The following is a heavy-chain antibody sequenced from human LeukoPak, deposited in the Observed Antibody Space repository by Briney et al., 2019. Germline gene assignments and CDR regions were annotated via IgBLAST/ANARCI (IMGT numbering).Heavy chain of an antibody. CDR2: ISYSGST. CDR1: GGSISGYY. D-gene: IGHD3-3*01. J-gene: IGHJ5*02. CDR3: AREAVTIFALVRTQTTKRPHRFDP. Sequence: SETLSLTCTVSGGSISGYYWSWIRQPPGKGLEWIGYISYSGSTNYNPSLKSRVTISVDTSKNQFSLKLSSVTAADTAVYYCAREAVTIFALVRTQTTKRPHRFDPWGQGTLVTVSS. V-gene: IGHV4-59*01.